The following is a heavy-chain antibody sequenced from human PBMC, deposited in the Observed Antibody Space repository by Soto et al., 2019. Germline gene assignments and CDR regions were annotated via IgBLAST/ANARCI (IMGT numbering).Heavy chain of an antibody. CDR3: ARGAQDSVWGSYRAPYNWFDP. CDR1: ESSISSYY. CDR2: INHSGST. D-gene: IGHD3-16*02. Sequence: ETLSHTCTVSESSISSYYWSWIRQPPGKGLEWIGEINHSGSTNYNPSLKSRVTISVDTSKNRFSPKLSSVTAADTAVYYCARGAQDSVWGSYRAPYNWFDPWGQGTLVTVS. V-gene: IGHV4-34*01. J-gene: IGHJ5*02.